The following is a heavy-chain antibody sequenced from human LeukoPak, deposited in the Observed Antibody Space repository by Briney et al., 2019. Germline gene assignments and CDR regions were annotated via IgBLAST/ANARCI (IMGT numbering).Heavy chain of an antibody. CDR3: ARDAHDFWSGYHILFSY. Sequence: SETLSLTCTVSGGSISSGGYYWSWIRQHPGKGLEWIGYIYYSGSTYYNPSLKSRVTISVDTSKNQFSPKLSSVTAADTAVYYCARDAHDFWSGYHILFSYWGQGTLVTVSS. V-gene: IGHV4-31*03. CDR1: GGSISSGGYY. CDR2: IYYSGST. J-gene: IGHJ4*02. D-gene: IGHD3-3*01.